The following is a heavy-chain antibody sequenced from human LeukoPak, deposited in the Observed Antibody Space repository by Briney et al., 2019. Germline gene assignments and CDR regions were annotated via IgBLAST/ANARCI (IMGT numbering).Heavy chain of an antibody. CDR2: IRYSGNT. V-gene: IGHV4-39*01. Sequence: SETLSLTCTVSGGSTSSSDYYWGWIRQPPDEGLEWIASIRYSGNTYHNPSLKSRVTISVDTSKNQFSLKVNSVTAADTAVYYCARKGTYNYDTAGGFDPWGQGTLVTVSS. J-gene: IGHJ5*02. CDR3: ARKGTYNYDTAGGFDP. D-gene: IGHD3-22*01. CDR1: GGSTSSSDYY.